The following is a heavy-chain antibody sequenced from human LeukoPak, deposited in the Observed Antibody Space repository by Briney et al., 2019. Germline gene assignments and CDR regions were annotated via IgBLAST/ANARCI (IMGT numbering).Heavy chain of an antibody. Sequence: SVKVSCKASGGTFSSYAISWVRQAPGQGLEWKGRIIPILGIANYAQKFQGRVTITADKSTSTAYMELSSLRSEDTAVYYCAKAAAGYFDYWGQGTLVTVSS. V-gene: IGHV1-69*04. CDR1: GGTFSSYA. D-gene: IGHD6-13*01. CDR3: AKAAAGYFDY. J-gene: IGHJ4*02. CDR2: IIPILGIA.